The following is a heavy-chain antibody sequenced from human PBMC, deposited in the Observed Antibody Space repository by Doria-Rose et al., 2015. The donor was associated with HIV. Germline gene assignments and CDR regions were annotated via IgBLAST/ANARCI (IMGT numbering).Heavy chain of an antibody. Sequence: SGPVLVKPTETLTLTCTVSGVSLSSPGMGVSWIRQPPGKALEWLANIFSDDDRSYTTSLKSRLTISRGTSNSQVVLTMTDMDPVDTATYYCARIKSSRWYHKYYFDFWGQGTLVIVSA. CDR2: IFSDDDR. J-gene: IGHJ4*02. V-gene: IGHV2-26*01. CDR3: ARIKSSRWYHKYYFDF. D-gene: IGHD6-13*01. CDR1: GVSLSSPGMG.